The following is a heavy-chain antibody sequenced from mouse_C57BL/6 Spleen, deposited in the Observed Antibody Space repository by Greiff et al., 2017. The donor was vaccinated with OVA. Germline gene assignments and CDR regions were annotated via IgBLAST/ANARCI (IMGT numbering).Heavy chain of an antibody. J-gene: IGHJ3*01. CDR2: IDPSDSYT. Sequence: VKLQQPGAELVKPGASVKLSCKASGYTFTSYWMQWVKQRPGQGLEWIGEIDPSDSYTNYNQKFKGKATLTVDTSSSTAYMQLSSLTSEDSAVYYCARLVATKDVGAYWGQGTLVTVSA. D-gene: IGHD1-1*01. CDR1: GYTFTSYW. V-gene: IGHV1-50*01. CDR3: ARLVATKDVGAY.